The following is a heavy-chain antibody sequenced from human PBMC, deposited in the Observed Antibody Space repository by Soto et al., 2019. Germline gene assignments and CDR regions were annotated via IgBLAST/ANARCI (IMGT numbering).Heavy chain of an antibody. V-gene: IGHV3-33*08. D-gene: IGHD3-10*01. J-gene: IGHJ5*02. Sequence: QERLVESGGGVVQPGRSLRLSCAVSGFTFSDYAMHWVRQAPGKGLEWVALIWHDGLHEFYADSVRGRFTIYRDISNNTLYLQINSLRPEDTAVYYCTKIRGDAYKWGLGLDQWGQGTLVTVSS. CDR2: IWHDGLHE. CDR3: TKIRGDAYKWGLGLDQ. CDR1: GFTFSDYA.